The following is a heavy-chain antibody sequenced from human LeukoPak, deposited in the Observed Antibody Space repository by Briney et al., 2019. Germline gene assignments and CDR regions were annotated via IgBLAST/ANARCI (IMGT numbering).Heavy chain of an antibody. CDR1: GFTLNCYA. J-gene: IGHJ5*02. CDR2: IGGGGENT. Sequence: GGSLRLPCEASGFTLNCYAMSGVRQAPGKGLEWVSTIGGGGENTYYADSVKGRYTISRDNSNNTLYLQMNSLRAEDTPVYFCAKVLTRSQHHWRRGTLVTVSS. V-gene: IGHV3-23*01. D-gene: IGHD4-23*01. CDR3: AKVLTRSQHH.